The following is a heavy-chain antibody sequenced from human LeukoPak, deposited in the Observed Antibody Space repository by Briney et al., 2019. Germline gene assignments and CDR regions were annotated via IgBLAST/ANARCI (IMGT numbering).Heavy chain of an antibody. Sequence: GESLKISCQGSGHTFTNSWIGWVRQMPGKGLEWMGLIYPGDSDTRYSPSFQGQVTISADKSISTAYLQWSSLKASDTAMYYCARHSGLEVDTMPDYWGQGTLVTVSS. CDR3: ARHSGLEVDTMPDY. CDR1: GHTFTNSW. CDR2: IYPGDSDT. J-gene: IGHJ4*02. D-gene: IGHD2-2*01. V-gene: IGHV5-51*01.